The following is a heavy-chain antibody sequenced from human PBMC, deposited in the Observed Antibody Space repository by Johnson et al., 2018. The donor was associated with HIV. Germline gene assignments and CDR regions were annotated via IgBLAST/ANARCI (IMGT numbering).Heavy chain of an antibody. J-gene: IGHJ3*01. CDR3: AKDDNLGVWYSDAFDV. D-gene: IGHD6-19*01. CDR2: IFSDCNT. V-gene: IGHV3-66*02. CDR1: GITVSSNY. Sequence: EVQLVESGGGLVQPGGSLRLSCAASGITVSSNYMSWVRQAPGKGLAWVSVIFSDCNTYNAASVNGRFTISRDNYKNTLYVHMKSLRPEDTSIYYCAKDDNLGVWYSDAFDVWGQGTVVTVSS.